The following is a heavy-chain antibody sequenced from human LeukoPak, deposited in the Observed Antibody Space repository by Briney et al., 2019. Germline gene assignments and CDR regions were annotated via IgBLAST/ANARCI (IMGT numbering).Heavy chain of an antibody. J-gene: IGHJ6*03. D-gene: IGHD3-10*01. CDR3: AKFVNYGNYYYYYYMDV. V-gene: IGHV4-4*07. CDR1: GGSISNSY. CDR2: IYTSGSA. Sequence: SETLSLTCTVSGGSISNSYWSWIRQPAGKGLEWIGRIYTSGSATYSPSLKSRVAMSVDTSKNQISLQLRSVTAADTAVYYCAKFVNYGNYYYYYYMDVWGKGTTVTVSS.